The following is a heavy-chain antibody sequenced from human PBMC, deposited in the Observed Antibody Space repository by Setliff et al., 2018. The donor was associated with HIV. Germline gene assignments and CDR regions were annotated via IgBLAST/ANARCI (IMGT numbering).Heavy chain of an antibody. CDR2: ISYTGNT. CDR1: GVSISYYH. J-gene: IGHJ4*02. D-gene: IGHD3-16*01. CDR3: ANMGGRYVGYFES. V-gene: IGHV4-59*01. Sequence: SETLSLTCTVSGVSISYYHWSWIRQPPGKGLEWIGYISYTGNTNYDPSLASRVTMSIDTSKMQFSLKRTSVGAADTAVYYCANMGGRYVGYFESWGQGTLVTVSS.